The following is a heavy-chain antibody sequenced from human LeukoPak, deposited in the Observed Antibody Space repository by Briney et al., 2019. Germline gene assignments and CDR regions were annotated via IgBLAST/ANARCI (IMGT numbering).Heavy chain of an antibody. V-gene: IGHV4-39*07. J-gene: IGHJ4*02. CDR3: ARLLTF. D-gene: IGHD2-15*01. CDR1: GGPISSSSYY. Sequence: SETLSLTYTVSGGPISSSSYYWGWIRQPPGKGLEWIGSIYYSGSTYYNPSLKSRVTISVDTSKNQFSLKLSSVTAADTAVYYCARLLTFWGQGTLVTVSS. CDR2: IYYSGST.